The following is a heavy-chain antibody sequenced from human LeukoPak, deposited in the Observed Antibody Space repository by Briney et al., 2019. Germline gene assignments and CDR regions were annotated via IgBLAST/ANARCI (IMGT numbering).Heavy chain of an antibody. J-gene: IGHJ4*02. D-gene: IGHD6-6*01. CDR2: IKQDGSEK. V-gene: IGHV3-7*04. CDR3: ARARPLDY. CDR1: GFSFSTYN. Sequence: GGSLRLSCAASGFSFSTYNMNWVRQAPGKGLEWVANIKQDGSEKYYVDSVKGRFTISRDNAKNSLYLQMSSLRAEDTAVYYCARARPLDYWGQGTLVTVSS.